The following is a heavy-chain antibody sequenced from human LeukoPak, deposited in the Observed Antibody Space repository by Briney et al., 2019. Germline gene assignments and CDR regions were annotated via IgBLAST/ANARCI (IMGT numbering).Heavy chain of an antibody. CDR2: ISSSSSYI. D-gene: IGHD1-26*01. J-gene: IGHJ6*02. CDR1: GFTFSSYS. V-gene: IGHV3-21*01. Sequence: PGGSLRLSCAASGFTFSSYSMNWVRQAPGKGLEWVSSISSSSSYIYYADSVKGRFTISRDNAKNSLYLQMNSLRAEDTAVYYCARDRNSGSCFTYGMDVWGQGTTVTVSS. CDR3: ARDRNSGSCFTYGMDV.